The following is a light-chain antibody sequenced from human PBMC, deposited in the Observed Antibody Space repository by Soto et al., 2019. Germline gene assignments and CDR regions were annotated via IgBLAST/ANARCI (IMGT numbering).Light chain of an antibody. J-gene: IGKJ5*01. Sequence: ELVLTQSPATLSVSPGERATLSCRASQRVGSNYLAWYQQKPGQAPRLLIYGISARATGIPDRFSGSGSGTEFTLTISSPQSEDFAVYYCQQYTSWPITFGQGTRLEIK. V-gene: IGKV3-15*01. CDR3: QQYTSWPIT. CDR2: GIS. CDR1: QRVGSN.